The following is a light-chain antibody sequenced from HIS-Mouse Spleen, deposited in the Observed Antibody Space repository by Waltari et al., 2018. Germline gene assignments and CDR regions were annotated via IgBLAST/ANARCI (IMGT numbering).Light chain of an antibody. CDR1: SSDVGGYNH. V-gene: IGLV2-11*01. J-gene: IGLJ2*01. Sequence: QSALTQPRPVSGSPGQSVTIPCTGTSSDVGGYNHVSWYQQHPGKAPKLMFYDVSKRPSGVPDRFSGSKSGNTASLTISGLQAEDEADYYCCSYAGSYPVVFGGGTKLTVL. CDR3: CSYAGSYPVV. CDR2: DVS.